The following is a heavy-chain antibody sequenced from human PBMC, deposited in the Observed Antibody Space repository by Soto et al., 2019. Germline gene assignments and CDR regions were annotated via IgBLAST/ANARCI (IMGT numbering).Heavy chain of an antibody. D-gene: IGHD6-13*01. V-gene: IGHV4-39*01. J-gene: IGHJ4*02. CDR1: GGSIGSSSYY. Sequence: SATLSLTCTVSGGSIGSSSYYWGWIRQPPGKGLEWIGNIYYSGNTFYNPSLKSRVTISVDTSKNQFYLHLTSVTAADTAIFYWAAIAAPGTTHFDYWGQATLVTV. CDR3: AAIAAPGTTHFDY. CDR2: IYYSGNT.